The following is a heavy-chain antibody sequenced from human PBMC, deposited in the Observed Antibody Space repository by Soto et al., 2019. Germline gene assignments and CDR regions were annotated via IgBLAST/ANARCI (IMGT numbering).Heavy chain of an antibody. CDR2: IHHSGST. J-gene: IGHJ6*02. V-gene: IGHV4-34*01. Sequence: PSETLSLTCAVYGGSFSGYYGTWIRQPPGKGLEWIGEIHHSGSTNYSPSLKSRVSISVDMSNNQFSLRLSSVTAADTAVYYCATPRKNFYYYGMDVWGQGTTVTVSS. CDR3: ATPRKNFYYYGMDV. CDR1: GGSFSGYY.